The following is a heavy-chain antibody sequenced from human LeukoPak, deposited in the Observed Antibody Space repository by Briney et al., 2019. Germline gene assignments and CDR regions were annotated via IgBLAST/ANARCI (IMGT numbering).Heavy chain of an antibody. D-gene: IGHD4-23*01. Sequence: GRSLRPSCAPSGFTASSHYMSSVRQAPGKGLEWVSVVYGGGSTYYAGSVKGGFMISRDNSKNTLYLQMNSLRAEDTAVYYCATEHDYGGQIFDYWGQGTLVTVSS. CDR3: ATEHDYGGQIFDY. J-gene: IGHJ4*02. CDR1: GFTASSHY. V-gene: IGHV3-53*01. CDR2: VYGGGST.